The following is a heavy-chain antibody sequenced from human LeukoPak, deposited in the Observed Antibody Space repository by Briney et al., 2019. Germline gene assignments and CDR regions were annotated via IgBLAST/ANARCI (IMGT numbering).Heavy chain of an antibody. J-gene: IGHJ5*02. D-gene: IGHD6-19*01. CDR1: GYTFTSYG. Sequence: GASVKVSCKASGYTFTSYGISWVRPAPGQGLEWMGWISAYNGYTNYAQKLQGRVTMTRNTSISTAYMELSSLRSEDTAVYYCARRRGLVAVAGIYKKNWFDPWGQGTLVTVSS. CDR2: ISAYNGYT. V-gene: IGHV1-18*01. CDR3: ARRRGLVAVAGIYKKNWFDP.